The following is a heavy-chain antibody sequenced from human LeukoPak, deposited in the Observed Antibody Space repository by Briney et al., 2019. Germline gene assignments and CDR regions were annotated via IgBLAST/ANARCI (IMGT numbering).Heavy chain of an antibody. V-gene: IGHV3-23*01. CDR3: VKGGGNVRRYFEY. CDR2: ISVNGGTT. J-gene: IGHJ4*02. D-gene: IGHD4-23*01. CDR1: GFTFSSYA. Sequence: GGSLRLSCAASGFTFSSYAMTWVRQAPGKGLEWVSSISVNGGTTYYADSVKGRFTISRDSSKNTLYLQVNSLRAEDTAVYYCVKGGGNVRRYFEYWGQGTLVTVSS.